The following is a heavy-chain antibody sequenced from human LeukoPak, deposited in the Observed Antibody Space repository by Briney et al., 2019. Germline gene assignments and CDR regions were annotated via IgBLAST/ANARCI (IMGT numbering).Heavy chain of an antibody. V-gene: IGHV3-7*01. CDR3: ATDRGWRTSGYYLYYFEY. CDR2: IKHDGREK. D-gene: IGHD3-3*01. CDR1: GFIFTNYF. Sequence: GGSLRLSCAASGFIFTNYFMSWVRQAPGKGLEWVASIKHDGREKYYVDSVRGRFTISRDNTMNSLYLQMSSLRAEDTAVYYCATDRGWRTSGYYLYYFEYWGQGTLVTYSS. J-gene: IGHJ4*02.